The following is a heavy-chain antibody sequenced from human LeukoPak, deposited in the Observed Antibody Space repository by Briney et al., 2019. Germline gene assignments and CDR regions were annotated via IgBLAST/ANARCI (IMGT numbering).Heavy chain of an antibody. Sequence: ASVKVSCKASGYTFTSYGISWVRQAPGQGLEWMGWISAYNGNTNYAQKLQGRVTMTTDTSTSTAYMELRSLRSDDTAVYYCARESDRYYYYYGMDVWGQGTTVTVPS. CDR2: ISAYNGNT. J-gene: IGHJ6*02. D-gene: IGHD2-15*01. CDR1: GYTFTSYG. CDR3: ARESDRYYYYYGMDV. V-gene: IGHV1-18*01.